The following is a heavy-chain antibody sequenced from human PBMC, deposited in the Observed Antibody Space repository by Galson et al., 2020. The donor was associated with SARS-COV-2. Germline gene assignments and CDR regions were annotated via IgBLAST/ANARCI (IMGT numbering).Heavy chain of an antibody. CDR2: ISYDGSNK. CDR1: GFTFSSYA. J-gene: IGHJ6*02. Sequence: GESLKISCAASGFTFSSYAMHWVRQAPGKGLEWVAVISYDGSNKYYADSVKGRFTISRDNSKNTLYLQMNSLRAEDTAVYYCARDSMFGGPAAILCYYGMDVWGQGTTVTVSS. V-gene: IGHV3-30-3*01. D-gene: IGHD2-2*01. CDR3: ARDSMFGGPAAILCYYGMDV.